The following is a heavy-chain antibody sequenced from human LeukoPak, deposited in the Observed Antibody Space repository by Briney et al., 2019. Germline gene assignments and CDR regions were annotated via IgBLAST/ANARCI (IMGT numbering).Heavy chain of an antibody. CDR3: ARDGSGSYWAYLDY. V-gene: IGHV4-59*01. J-gene: IGHJ4*02. D-gene: IGHD1-26*01. Sequence: PSETLSLTCTVSGGSISSYYWSWIRQPPGKGLEWIGYIYYSGSTNYNPSLKSRVTISVDTSKNQFSLKLSSVTAADTAVYYCARDGSGSYWAYLDYWGQGTLVTVSS. CDR2: IYYSGST. CDR1: GGSISSYY.